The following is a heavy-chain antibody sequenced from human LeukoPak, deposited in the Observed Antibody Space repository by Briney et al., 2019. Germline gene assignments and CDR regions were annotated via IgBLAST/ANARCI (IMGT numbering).Heavy chain of an antibody. V-gene: IGHV4-38-2*01. J-gene: IGHJ3*02. CDR1: GYSISSGYY. D-gene: IGHD3-9*01. CDR3: ARAAAYYDILTGYYKGAFDI. CDR2: IYHSGST. Sequence: PSETLSVTCAVSGYSISSGYYWGWIRQPPGKGLEWIGSIYHSGSTYYNPSLKSRVTISVDTSKNQFSLKLSSVTAADTAVYYCARAAAYYDILTGYYKGAFDIWGQGTMVTVSS.